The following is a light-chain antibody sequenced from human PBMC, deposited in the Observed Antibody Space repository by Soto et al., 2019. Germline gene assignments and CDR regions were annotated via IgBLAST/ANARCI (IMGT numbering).Light chain of an antibody. Sequence: QSVLTQPPSVSGTPGQGVTISCSGGSSNIATNYVYWYQLLPGTAPNLVIFSNTIRPPRVPDRFSGSKSGASASLVISGLRSEDEADYFCAACDDTLFGWVFGGGTKVTVL. CDR1: SSNIATNY. CDR2: SNT. J-gene: IGLJ3*02. CDR3: AACDDTLFGWV. V-gene: IGLV1-47*02.